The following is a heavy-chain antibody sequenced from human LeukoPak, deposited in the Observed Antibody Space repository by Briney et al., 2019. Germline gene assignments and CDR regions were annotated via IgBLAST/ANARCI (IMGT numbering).Heavy chain of an antibody. J-gene: IGHJ4*02. Sequence: PSETLSLTCTVSGGSISSYYWSWIRQPPGKGLEWIGYIYYSGSTNYNPSLKSRVTISVDTSKNQFSLKLSSVTAADTAVYYCARVPGGHKTYYFDYWGQGTLVTVSS. V-gene: IGHV4-59*01. CDR3: ARVPGGHKTYYFDY. D-gene: IGHD1-1*01. CDR2: IYYSGST. CDR1: GGSISSYY.